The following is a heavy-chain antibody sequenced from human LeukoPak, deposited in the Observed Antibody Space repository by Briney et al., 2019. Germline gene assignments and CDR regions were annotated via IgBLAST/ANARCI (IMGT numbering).Heavy chain of an antibody. Sequence: GGSLRLSCAASGFIFSSYEMNWVRQAPGKGLEWVSYISSSGATKYYADSVKGRFTISRDNAKNSLYLQMNSLRAEDTAVYYCARATRGVGSNFDYWGQGTLVTVSS. CDR2: ISSSGATK. J-gene: IGHJ4*02. CDR3: ARATRGVGSNFDY. D-gene: IGHD1-26*01. CDR1: GFIFSSYE. V-gene: IGHV3-48*03.